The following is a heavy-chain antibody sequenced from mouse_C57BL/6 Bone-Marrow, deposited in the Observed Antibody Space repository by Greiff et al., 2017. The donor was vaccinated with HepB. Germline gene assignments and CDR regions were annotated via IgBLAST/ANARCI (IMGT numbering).Heavy chain of an antibody. V-gene: IGHV7-3*01. J-gene: IGHJ3*01. D-gene: IGHD1-1*02. CDR2: IRNKANGYTT. Sequence: EVMLVESGGGLVQPGGSLSLSCAASGFTFTDYYMSWVRQPPGKALEWLGFIRNKANGYTTEYSASVKGRFTISRDNSQSILYLQMNALRAEDSATYYCASYIYGGFAYWGQGTLVTVSA. CDR3: ASYIYGGFAY. CDR1: GFTFTDYY.